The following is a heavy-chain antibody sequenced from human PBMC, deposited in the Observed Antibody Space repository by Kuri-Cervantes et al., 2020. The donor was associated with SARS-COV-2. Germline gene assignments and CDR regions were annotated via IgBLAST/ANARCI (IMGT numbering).Heavy chain of an antibody. V-gene: IGHV1-2*02. J-gene: IGHJ6*02. CDR3: ARDQYSSGFARYGMDV. Sequence: ASVKVSCKASGYTFTGYYMHWVRQAPGQGLEWMRWINPNSGGTNYAQKFQGRVTMTRDTSISTAYMELSRLRSDDTAVYYCARDQYSSGFARYGMDVWGQGTTVTVSS. CDR2: INPNSGGT. D-gene: IGHD6-19*01. CDR1: GYTFTGYY.